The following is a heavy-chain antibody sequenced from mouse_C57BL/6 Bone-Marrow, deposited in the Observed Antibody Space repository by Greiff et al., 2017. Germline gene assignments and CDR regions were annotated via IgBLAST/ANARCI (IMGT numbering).Heavy chain of an antibody. V-gene: IGHV1-69*01. CDR3: ASGGDDYDEDFDY. J-gene: IGHJ2*01. D-gene: IGHD2-4*01. CDR1: GYTFTSYW. Sequence: QVQLKQSGAELVMPGASVKLSCKASGYTFTSYWMHWVKQRPGQGLEWIGEIDPSDSYTNYNQKFKGKSTLTVDKSSSTAYMQLSSLTSEDSAVYYCASGGDDYDEDFDYWGQGTTLTVSS. CDR2: IDPSDSYT.